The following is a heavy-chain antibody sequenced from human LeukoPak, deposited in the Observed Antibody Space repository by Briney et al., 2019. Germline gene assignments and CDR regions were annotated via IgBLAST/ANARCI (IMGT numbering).Heavy chain of an antibody. D-gene: IGHD4-17*01. CDR2: INHSGST. Sequence: SETLSLTCAVYGGSFSGYYWSWIRQPPGKGLEWIGEINHSGSTNYNPSLKSRVTISVDTSKNQFSLKLSSVTAADTAVYYCARFPGTVTPPYYYGMDVWGQGTTVTVSS. J-gene: IGHJ6*02. V-gene: IGHV4-34*01. CDR3: ARFPGTVTPPYYYGMDV. CDR1: GGSFSGYY.